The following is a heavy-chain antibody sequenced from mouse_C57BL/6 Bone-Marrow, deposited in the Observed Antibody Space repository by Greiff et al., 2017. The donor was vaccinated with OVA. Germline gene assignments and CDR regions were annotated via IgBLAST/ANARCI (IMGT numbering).Heavy chain of an antibody. Sequence: QVHVKQSGAELVKPGASVKMSCKASGYTFTSYWITWVKQRPGQGLEWLGDIYPGSGSTNYNEKFKSKATLTVDTSSSTAYMQLSSLTSEDSAVYYCARGSTAQALYYAMDYWGQGTSVTVSS. CDR2: IYPGSGST. D-gene: IGHD3-2*02. CDR3: ARGSTAQALYYAMDY. CDR1: GYTFTSYW. J-gene: IGHJ4*01. V-gene: IGHV1-55*01.